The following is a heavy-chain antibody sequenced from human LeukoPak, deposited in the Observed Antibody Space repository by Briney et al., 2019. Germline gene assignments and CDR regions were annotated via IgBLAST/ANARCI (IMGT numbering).Heavy chain of an antibody. D-gene: IGHD3-22*01. Sequence: SETLSLTCAVSTYSISSGYYWGWIRQPPGKGLEWIGEINHSGSTNYNPSLKSRVTISVDTSKNQFSLKLSSVTAADTAVYYCARVVYDSSGYYYSLDYWGQGTLVTVSS. CDR1: TYSISSGYY. CDR2: INHSGST. CDR3: ARVVYDSSGYYYSLDY. V-gene: IGHV4-38-2*01. J-gene: IGHJ4*02.